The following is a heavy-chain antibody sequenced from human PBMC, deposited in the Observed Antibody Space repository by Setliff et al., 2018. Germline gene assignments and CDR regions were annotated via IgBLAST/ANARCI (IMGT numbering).Heavy chain of an antibody. V-gene: IGHV4-34*09. J-gene: IGHJ3*02. Sequence: LRLSCAASGFTFSSYGMNWVRQPPGKGLEWIGEIYHSGSTYYNPSLKSRVTISVDTSKNQFSLKLSSVTAADTAVYYCARDRRIVGARHAFDIWGQGTMVTVSS. CDR1: GFTFSSYG. CDR3: ARDRRIVGARHAFDI. D-gene: IGHD1-26*01. CDR2: IYHSGST.